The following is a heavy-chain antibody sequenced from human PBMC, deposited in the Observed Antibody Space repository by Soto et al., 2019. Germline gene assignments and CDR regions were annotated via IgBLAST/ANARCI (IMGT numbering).Heavy chain of an antibody. V-gene: IGHV4-30-4*01. CDR3: AGDRSNSPDYFDY. Sequence: SETLSLTCIVSGGSISSDDYYWRWIRQPPGKGLEWVGHIYYTGRTSYNPSLKSRLTISVDTSKNQFSLKLSSVNAADTAVYFCAGDRSNSPDYFDYWGQGTLVTVSS. J-gene: IGHJ4*02. CDR2: IYYTGRT. CDR1: GGSISSDDYY. D-gene: IGHD6-6*01.